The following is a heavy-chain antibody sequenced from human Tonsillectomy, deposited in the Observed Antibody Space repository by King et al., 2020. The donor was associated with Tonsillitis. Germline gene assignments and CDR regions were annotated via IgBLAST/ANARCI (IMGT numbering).Heavy chain of an antibody. CDR1: GFTFSTFS. CDR2: FSGMDTRT. CDR3: AKESPYSGNYRFYYFDY. D-gene: IGHD1-26*01. Sequence: VQLVESGGGLVQPGGSLRLFCEASGFTFSTFSMSWVRQAPGKGPELAAAFSGMDTRTFYADFVKGRLSISRDDSNNTVSLQMSSLRAEDTAVYYCAKESPYSGNYRFYYFDYWGQGTLVTVSS. V-gene: IGHV3-23*04. J-gene: IGHJ4*02.